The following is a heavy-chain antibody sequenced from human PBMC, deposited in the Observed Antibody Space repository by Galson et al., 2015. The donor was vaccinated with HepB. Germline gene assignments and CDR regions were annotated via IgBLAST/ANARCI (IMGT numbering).Heavy chain of an antibody. CDR3: STGGYYIDY. CDR2: IKSKPDGGTI. J-gene: IGHJ4*02. Sequence: SLRLSCAGSGFTFSNAWMNWVRQAPGKGLEWVGRIKSKPDGGTIDYAAPVKGRFTISRDDSKNTVYLQMNSLNTEDTAMYYCSTGGYYIDYWGQGTLVTVSS. CDR1: GFTFSNAW. V-gene: IGHV3-15*07.